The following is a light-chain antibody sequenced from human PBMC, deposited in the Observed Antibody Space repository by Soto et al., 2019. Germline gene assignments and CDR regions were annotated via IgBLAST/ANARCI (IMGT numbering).Light chain of an antibody. Sequence: DIQFTQSPSVLSASALDTFTITCRASQALSNYLAWYQQKPGKAPDLLIYSASTLQSGVPSRFSGSGSETEFSLTIRALQPEDFATYYCQQLSRYPLTFGGGTKVDIK. J-gene: IGKJ4*01. V-gene: IGKV1-9*01. CDR3: QQLSRYPLT. CDR2: SAS. CDR1: QALSNY.